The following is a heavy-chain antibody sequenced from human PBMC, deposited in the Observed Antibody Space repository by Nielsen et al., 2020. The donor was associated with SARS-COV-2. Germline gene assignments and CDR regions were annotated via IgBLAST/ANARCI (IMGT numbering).Heavy chain of an antibody. CDR2: ISYDGNNK. D-gene: IGHD6-6*01. V-gene: IGHV3-30*04. CDR3: ARETIEHTSSFFDF. J-gene: IGHJ4*02. CDR1: GFTFRRSA. Sequence: GGSLRLSCAASGFTFRRSAIHWVRQAPGKGLEWVAIISYDGNNKYADSVKGRFTISRDNSKNTLYLQMTSLRAEDTAVYYCARETIEHTSSFFDFWGQGTLVTVSS.